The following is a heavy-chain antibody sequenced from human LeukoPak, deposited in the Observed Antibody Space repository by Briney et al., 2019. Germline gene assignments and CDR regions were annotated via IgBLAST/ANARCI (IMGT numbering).Heavy chain of an antibody. CDR3: TRVQRITMVRGAREYYFEY. D-gene: IGHD3-10*01. CDR2: IRSKAYGGTT. V-gene: IGHV3-49*05. CDR1: GFTFGDYA. Sequence: KAGGSLGLSCTASGFTFGDYAMSWFCQAPGKGLEWVGFIRSKAYGGTTEYAASVKGRFTISRDDSKSIAYLQMNSLKTEDTAVYYCTRVQRITMVRGAREYYFEYWGQGTLVTVSS. J-gene: IGHJ4*02.